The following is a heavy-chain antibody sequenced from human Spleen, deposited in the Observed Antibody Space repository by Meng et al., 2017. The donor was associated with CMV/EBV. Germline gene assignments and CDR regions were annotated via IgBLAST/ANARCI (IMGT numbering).Heavy chain of an antibody. J-gene: IGHJ5*02. CDR3: ARRATATPTIKWTYVDP. CDR2: INPNTGGT. Sequence: YTVTGYYIHWVRTAPGQGLEWMGWINPNTGGTDYPQKFQGRLTLTRDTSISTAYMELKKLRSDDTAVYYCARRATATPTIKWTYVDPWGQGTLVTVSS. D-gene: IGHD1-14*01. CDR1: YTVTGYY. V-gene: IGHV1-2*02.